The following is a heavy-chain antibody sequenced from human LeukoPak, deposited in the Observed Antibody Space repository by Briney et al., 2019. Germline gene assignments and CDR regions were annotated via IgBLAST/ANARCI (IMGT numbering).Heavy chain of an antibody. CDR3: ARDLGTYYDFWSGYFPKYYFDY. J-gene: IGHJ4*02. V-gene: IGHV1-46*01. CDR1: GYTFTSYY. CDR2: INPSGGST. D-gene: IGHD3-3*01. Sequence: GASVKVSCKASGYTFTSYYMHWVRQAPGQGLEWMGIINPSGGSTSYAQKIQGRVTMTRDTSTSTVYMELSSLRSEDTAVYYCARDLGTYYDFWSGYFPKYYFDYWGQGTLVTVSS.